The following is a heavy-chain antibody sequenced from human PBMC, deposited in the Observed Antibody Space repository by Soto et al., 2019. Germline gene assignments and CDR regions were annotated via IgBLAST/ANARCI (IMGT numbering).Heavy chain of an antibody. D-gene: IGHD1-20*01. CDR3: ATVHNTSRSFDY. CDR2: TGATGLTT. J-gene: IGHJ4*02. V-gene: IGHV3-23*01. Sequence: GGSLRLSCAASGFTFNIYAMNWVRQAPGKGLEWVSTTGATGLTTYYADSVKGRFTVSRDNSKNTLDLQMSNLRAEDTAVYYCATVHNTSRSFDYWGPGTLVTVSS. CDR1: GFTFNIYA.